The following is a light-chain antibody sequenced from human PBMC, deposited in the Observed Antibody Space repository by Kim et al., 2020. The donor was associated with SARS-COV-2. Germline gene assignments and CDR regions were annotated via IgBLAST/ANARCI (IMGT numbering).Light chain of an antibody. V-gene: IGKV1-33*01. CDR3: QQYDNPVT. J-gene: IGKJ4*01. Sequence: DIHMTQSPSSLSASVGDRVTITCQASQDISNYLNWYQQKPGKAPKLLIYDASNLETGVPSRFSGSGSGTDFTFTISSLQPEDIATYYCQQYDNPVTFGGGTKVDIK. CDR2: DAS. CDR1: QDISNY.